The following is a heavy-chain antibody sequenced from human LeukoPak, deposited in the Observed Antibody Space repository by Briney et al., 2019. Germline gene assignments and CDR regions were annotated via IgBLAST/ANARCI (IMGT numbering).Heavy chain of an antibody. V-gene: IGHV4-34*01. D-gene: IGHD6-13*01. CDR1: GGSFSGYY. CDR2: INHSGST. Sequence: PSETLSLTCAVYGGSFSGYYWSWIRQPPGKGLEWIGEINHSGSTNYNPSLKSRVTISVDTSKSQFSLKLNSVTAADTAVYYCARIASSWYGGAYYYYYMDVWGKGTTVTVSS. J-gene: IGHJ6*03. CDR3: ARIASSWYGGAYYYYYMDV.